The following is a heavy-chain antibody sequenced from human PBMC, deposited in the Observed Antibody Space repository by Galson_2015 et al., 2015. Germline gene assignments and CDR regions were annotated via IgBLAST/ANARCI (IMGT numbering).Heavy chain of an antibody. CDR3: AGGLGWSSDY. D-gene: IGHD6-19*01. CDR1: GSTFSDYF. Sequence: SLRLSCAASGSTFSDYFMTWVRQAPGKGLEWVANIDQDGSEKNYVDSVKARFTISRDNAKNSLYLQMDNLRAEDTAVYYCAGGLGWSSDYWGPGTLVTVSS. V-gene: IGHV3-7*01. CDR2: IDQDGSEK. J-gene: IGHJ4*02.